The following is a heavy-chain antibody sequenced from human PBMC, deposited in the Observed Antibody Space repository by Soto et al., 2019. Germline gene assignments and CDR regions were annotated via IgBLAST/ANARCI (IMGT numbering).Heavy chain of an antibody. Sequence: QVHLQESGPGLVKPSETLSLTCNVSGGSISTYYWSWIRQPPGKGLEWIGFTYYSGSTDYNPSLKTRVTVSVHTSNNHFSRNLTSVTAADTAVDDCASLTGSRSPNFDFWGQGTLVTVSS. CDR1: GGSISTYY. D-gene: IGHD6-13*01. V-gene: IGHV4-59*08. J-gene: IGHJ4*02. CDR2: TYYSGST. CDR3: ASLTGSRSPNFDF.